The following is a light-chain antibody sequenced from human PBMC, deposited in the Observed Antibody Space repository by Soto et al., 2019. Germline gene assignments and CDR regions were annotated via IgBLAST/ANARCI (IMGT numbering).Light chain of an antibody. CDR1: QFVSSR. CDR3: QEYIQWPPGM. V-gene: IGKV3-15*01. Sequence: DIVVTQSPATLSASPGERVTLSCRASQFVSSRLAWYQRRPGQVPRLLIYDTSTRAPSISARFSGSGSGTEFTLTISSLQSEDVAVYYCQEYIQWPPGMFGPGTTVDIK. CDR2: DTS. J-gene: IGKJ1*01.